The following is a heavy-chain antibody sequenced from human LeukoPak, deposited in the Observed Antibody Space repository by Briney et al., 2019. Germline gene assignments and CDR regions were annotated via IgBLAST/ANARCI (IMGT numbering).Heavy chain of an antibody. D-gene: IGHD5-18*01. J-gene: IGHJ4*02. CDR2: ISYDGSNK. Sequence: GGTLRLSCAASGFTFSSYGMSWVRQAPGKGLEWVAVISYDGSNKYYADSVKGRFTISRDNSKNTLYLQMNSLRAEDTAVYYCASTSYGNFDYWGQGTLVTVSS. V-gene: IGHV3-30*03. CDR3: ASTSYGNFDY. CDR1: GFTFSSYG.